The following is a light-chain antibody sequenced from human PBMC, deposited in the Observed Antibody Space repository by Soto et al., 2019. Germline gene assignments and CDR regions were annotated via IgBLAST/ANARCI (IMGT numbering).Light chain of an antibody. CDR3: QRYNSAPQT. CDR1: QGISNY. V-gene: IGKV1-27*01. J-gene: IGKJ1*01. CDR2: GAS. Sequence: DIQMTQSPSSLSASVGDRVTITCRASQGISNYLAWYQQKPGEVPKLLIYGASTLQSEVPSRFSGSGSGTDFTLTISSLQPEDVATYYCQRYNSAPQTFGQGTKVDIK.